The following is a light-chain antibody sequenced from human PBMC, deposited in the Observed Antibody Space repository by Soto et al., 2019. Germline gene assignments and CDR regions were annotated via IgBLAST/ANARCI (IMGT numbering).Light chain of an antibody. CDR2: WAS. CDR3: QQYYSTPCT. V-gene: IGKV4-1*01. Sequence: DIVMTQSPDSLAVSLGERATINCKSSQSVLYSSNNKDYLAWFQQKPGHPPKLLLYWASTRESGVPDRFSGSGSGTDFTLTISSLQAEDVAVYYCQQYYSTPCTFGQGTKLEIK. CDR1: QSVLYSSNNKDY. J-gene: IGKJ2*02.